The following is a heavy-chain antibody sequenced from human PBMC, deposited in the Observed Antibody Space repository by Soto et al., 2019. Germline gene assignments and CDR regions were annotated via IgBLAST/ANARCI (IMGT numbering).Heavy chain of an antibody. CDR3: ARVYMVRGTIIRYFDY. Sequence: PSETLSLTCAVYGGSFSGYYWSWIRQPPGKGLEWIGEIYQSGGTNYNPSLKSRVTISVDKSKNQFSLKLSSVTAADTAVYYCARVYMVRGTIIRYFDYWGQGTLVTVSS. CDR1: GGSFSGYY. J-gene: IGHJ4*02. CDR2: IYQSGGT. D-gene: IGHD3-10*01. V-gene: IGHV4-34*01.